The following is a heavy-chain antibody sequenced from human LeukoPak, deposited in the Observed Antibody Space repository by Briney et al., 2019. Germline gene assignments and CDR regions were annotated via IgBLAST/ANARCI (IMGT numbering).Heavy chain of an antibody. CDR2: ISWNSGSI. V-gene: IGHV3-9*01. D-gene: IGHD5-18*01. CDR1: GFTFDDYA. CDR3: AKDLVVYSYGYYGAFDI. Sequence: GRSLRLSCAASGFTFDDYAMHWVRQAPGKGLEWVSGISWNSGSIGYADSVKGRFTISRDNAKNSLYLQMNSLRAEDTALYYCAKDLVVYSYGYYGAFDIWGQGTMVTVSS. J-gene: IGHJ3*02.